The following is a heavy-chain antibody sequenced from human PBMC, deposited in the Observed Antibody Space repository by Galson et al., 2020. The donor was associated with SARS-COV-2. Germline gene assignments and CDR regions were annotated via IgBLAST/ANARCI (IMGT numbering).Heavy chain of an antibody. D-gene: IGHD5-12*01. CDR2: IYSGGST. V-gene: IGHV3-53*01. J-gene: IGHJ4*02. CDR1: GFTVSSNY. Sequence: GESLKISCAASGFTVSSNYMSWVRQAPGKGLEWVSVIYSGGSTYYADSVKGRFTISRDNSKNTLYLQMNNLRAEDTAVYYCASTGRWLRGPFDYWGQGTLVTVSS. CDR3: ASTGRWLRGPFDY.